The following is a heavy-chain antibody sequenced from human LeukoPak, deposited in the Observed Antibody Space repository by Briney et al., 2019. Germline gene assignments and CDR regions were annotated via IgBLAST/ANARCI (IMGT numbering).Heavy chain of an antibody. D-gene: IGHD6-13*01. CDR3: ARGLRYSRSWYGALDI. CDR2: INHSGST. Sequence: SETLSLTCAVYGGSFSGYYWSWIRPSPGKGRGWIGEINHSGSTNYKPSLKSRVTISVDTSKNQFSLYLGSVTAADTAVDYCARGLRYSRSWYGALDIWGEKTRVTVPS. V-gene: IGHV4-34*01. J-gene: IGHJ3*02. CDR1: GGSFSGYY.